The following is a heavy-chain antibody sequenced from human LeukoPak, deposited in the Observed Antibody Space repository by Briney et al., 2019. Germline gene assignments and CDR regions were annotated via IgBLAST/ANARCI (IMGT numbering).Heavy chain of an antibody. CDR1: GFTFSSYS. D-gene: IGHD3-22*01. Sequence: QAGGSLRLSCAASGFTFSSYSMNWVRQAPGKGLEWVSYISSSSSTIYYADSVKGRFTISRDNAKNSLYLQMNSLRAEDTAVYFCAGHYDSSGYRVDVFDIWGQGTMVTVSS. V-gene: IGHV3-48*01. CDR3: AGHYDSSGYRVDVFDI. J-gene: IGHJ3*02. CDR2: ISSSSSTI.